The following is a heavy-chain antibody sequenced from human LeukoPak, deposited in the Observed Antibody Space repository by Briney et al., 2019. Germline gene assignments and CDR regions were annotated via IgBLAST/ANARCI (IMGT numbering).Heavy chain of an antibody. CDR1: GGSISSGGYY. CDR2: IYYSGST. Sequence: PSQTLSLTCTVSGGSISSGGYYWSWIRQHPGKGLEWIGYIYYSGSTYYNPSLKSRVTISVDTSKSQFSLKLSSVTAADTAVYYCARDNGDSSGYYFSFDYWGQGTLVTVSS. V-gene: IGHV4-31*03. J-gene: IGHJ4*02. CDR3: ARDNGDSSGYYFSFDY. D-gene: IGHD3-22*01.